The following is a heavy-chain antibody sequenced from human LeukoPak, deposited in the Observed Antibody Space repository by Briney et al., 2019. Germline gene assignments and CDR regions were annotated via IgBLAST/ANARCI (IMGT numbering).Heavy chain of an antibody. V-gene: IGHV3-23*01. J-gene: IGHJ3*02. CDR2: ISGSGGST. Sequence: PGGSLRLSCAASGFTFSSYAMSWVRQAPGKGLEWVSAISGSGGSTYYADSVKGRFTISRDNSKNTLYLQMNSLRAEDTAVYYCAKMRRLWVGATQGNAFDIWGQGTMVTVSS. D-gene: IGHD1-26*01. CDR1: GFTFSSYA. CDR3: AKMRRLWVGATQGNAFDI.